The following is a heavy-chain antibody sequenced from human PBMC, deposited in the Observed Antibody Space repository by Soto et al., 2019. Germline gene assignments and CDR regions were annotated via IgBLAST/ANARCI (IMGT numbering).Heavy chain of an antibody. CDR1: GYTFTSYG. J-gene: IGHJ5*02. D-gene: IGHD3-3*01. CDR2: ISAYNGNT. V-gene: IGHV1-18*04. CDR3: ARDHNPTYYDFWSGTYLSGWFDP. Sequence: ASVKVYCKASGYTFTSYGVSWVRQAPGQGLEWMGWISAYNGNTNYAQKLQGRVTMTTGTSTSTAYMELRSLRSDDTAVYYCARDHNPTYYDFWSGTYLSGWFDPWGQGTLVTVSS.